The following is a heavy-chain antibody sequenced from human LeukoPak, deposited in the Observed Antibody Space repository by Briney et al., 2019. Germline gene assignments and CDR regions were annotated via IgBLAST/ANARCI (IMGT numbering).Heavy chain of an antibody. CDR3: ARHTSSSMDY. V-gene: IGHV4-39*01. CDR2: IYYTGST. CDR1: GGSISSSSYF. J-gene: IGHJ4*02. D-gene: IGHD6-6*01. Sequence: SETLSLTCSVTGGSISSSSYFWGWIRQPPGKGLEWIGSIYYTGSTYYNPSLKSRVTISVDTSKNQFSLNLSSVTAADTAVYYCARHTSSSMDYWGQGTLVTVSS.